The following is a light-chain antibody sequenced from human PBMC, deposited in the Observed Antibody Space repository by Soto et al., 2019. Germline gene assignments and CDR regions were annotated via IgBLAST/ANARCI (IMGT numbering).Light chain of an antibody. CDR2: MAS. CDR1: QSLVHTNGQKY. V-gene: IGKV2-28*01. J-gene: IGKJ4*01. CDR3: MQALEFPLS. Sequence: DIVMTQSPLSLTVTPGEPASLFCRSSQSLVHTNGQKYLDWFLQKPGQSPQLLIYMASYRASGVPDRFDGSASGTNFTLKISRVEAEDVGIYYCMQALEFPLSFGGGTKVDIK.